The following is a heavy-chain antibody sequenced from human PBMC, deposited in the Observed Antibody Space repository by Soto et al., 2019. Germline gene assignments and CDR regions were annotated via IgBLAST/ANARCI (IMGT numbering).Heavy chain of an antibody. D-gene: IGHD6-19*01. CDR2: IYFSGST. CDR3: ARVNSGRNWFDP. J-gene: IGHJ5*02. Sequence: PSETRSLAWTVSGDSVSSASFYWIWIRQAPGKVLEWIGFIYFSGSTNYNPSLKSRVTMSLDTSKNQFSLKLRSVTPADTAVYFCARVNSGRNWFDPWGQGTLVTVSS. V-gene: IGHV4-61*01. CDR1: GDSVSSASFY.